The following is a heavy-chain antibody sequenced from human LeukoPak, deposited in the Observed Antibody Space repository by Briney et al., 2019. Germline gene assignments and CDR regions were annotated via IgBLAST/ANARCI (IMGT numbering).Heavy chain of an antibody. CDR1: GXSIGSYY. D-gene: IGHD5-18*01. J-gene: IGHJ4*02. CDR3: ARDKAGYTEY. V-gene: IGHV4-59*01. Sequence: SETLSLTCIVSGXSIGSYYWSWIRQPPGKGLEWIGYIYYTGSTNYNPSLKSRVTISVDTSKNQVSLKLTSVTAADTAVYYCARDKAGYTEYWGQGTLVTVSS. CDR2: IYYTGST.